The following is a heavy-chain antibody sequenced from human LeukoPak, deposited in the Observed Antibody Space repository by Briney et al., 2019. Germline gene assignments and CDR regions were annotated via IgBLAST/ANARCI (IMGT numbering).Heavy chain of an antibody. J-gene: IGHJ3*02. V-gene: IGHV3-74*01. Sequence: GESLKISSAASGFTCSSYWRHCGRPAPGEVVGLGSRISTDGSSTNSADSVKGRLTISRDKAKNTLHLQMNSLRAEAPAVYYCVREYSSSSGRAFDIWGQGTMVTVSP. CDR1: GFTCSSYW. D-gene: IGHD6-6*01. CDR2: ISTDGSST. CDR3: VREYSSSSGRAFDI.